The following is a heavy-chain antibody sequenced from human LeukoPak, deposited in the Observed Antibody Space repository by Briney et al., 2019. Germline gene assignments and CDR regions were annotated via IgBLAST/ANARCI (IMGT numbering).Heavy chain of an antibody. CDR1: GGSSSGYS. D-gene: IGHD6-13*01. J-gene: IGHJ4*02. CDR2: IYHSGSA. CDR3: ARGEYSSTWMVY. Sequence: SETLSLTCAVYGGSSSGYSWSWIRQPPGKGLEWIGEIYHSGSASYNPSLESRVTMSVDKSKNQFSLKLTSVTAADTALYYCARGEYSSTWMVYWGQGTLVTVSS. V-gene: IGHV4-34*01.